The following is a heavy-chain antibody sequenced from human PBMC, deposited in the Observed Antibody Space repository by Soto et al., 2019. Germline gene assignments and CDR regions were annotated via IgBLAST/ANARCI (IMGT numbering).Heavy chain of an antibody. D-gene: IGHD6-13*01. V-gene: IGHV3-30*18. CDR1: GFTFSSYG. J-gene: IGHJ4*02. CDR2: ISYDGSNK. Sequence: PGGSLRLSCAASGFTFSSYGMHWVRQAPGKGLEWVAVISYDGSNKYYADSVKGRFTISRDNSKNTLYLQMNSLRAEDTAVYYCAKDLVYSSSWYSGFDYWGQGTLVTVSS. CDR3: AKDLVYSSSWYSGFDY.